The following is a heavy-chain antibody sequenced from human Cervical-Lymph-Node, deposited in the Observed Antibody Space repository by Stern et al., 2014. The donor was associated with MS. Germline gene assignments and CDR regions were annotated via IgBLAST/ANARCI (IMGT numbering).Heavy chain of an antibody. CDR1: GGSISSYY. J-gene: IGHJ5*02. V-gene: IGHV4-59*01. CDR3: ARGATQAFDP. Sequence: VQLVESGPGLVKPSETLSLTCTVSGGSISSYYWSWIRQPPGQGLEWIGDIYYSGSTNYNPSLKSRVTISVDTSKNQFSLKLSSVTAADTAVYYCARGATQAFDPWGQGTLVTVSS. CDR2: IYYSGST.